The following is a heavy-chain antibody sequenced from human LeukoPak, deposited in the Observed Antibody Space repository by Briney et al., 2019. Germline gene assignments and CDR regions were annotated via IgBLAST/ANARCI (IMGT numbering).Heavy chain of an antibody. J-gene: IGHJ6*02. CDR2: IKSKTDGGTT. CDR3: TTDLVGSGSYYKGSPDYYYYGMDV. CDR1: GFTFSNAW. V-gene: IGHV3-15*01. Sequence: PGGSLRLSCAASGFTFSNAWMSWVRQAPGKGLEWVGRIKSKTDGGTTDYAAPVKGRFTISRDDSKNTLYLQMNSLKTEDTAVYYCTTDLVGSGSYYKGSPDYYYYGMDVWGQGTTVTVPS. D-gene: IGHD3-10*01.